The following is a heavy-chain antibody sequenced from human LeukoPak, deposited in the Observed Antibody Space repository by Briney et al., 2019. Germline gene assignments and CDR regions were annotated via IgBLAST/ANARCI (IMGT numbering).Heavy chain of an antibody. J-gene: IGHJ6*01. Sequence: GGSLRLSCEASGFTFSNYDMHWVRQGPGKGLEWVAITVYDGTNKYYADSVKGRFTISRDNSNNILYLQMNSLRAEDTALYYCAREKDGMDVWGQGTTVTVSS. CDR3: AREKDGMDV. CDR1: GFTFSNYD. CDR2: TVYDGTNK. V-gene: IGHV3-33*05.